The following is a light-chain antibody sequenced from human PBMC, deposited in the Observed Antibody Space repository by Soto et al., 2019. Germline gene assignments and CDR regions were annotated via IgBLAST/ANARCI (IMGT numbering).Light chain of an antibody. CDR3: QSYDSSLSGWV. J-gene: IGLJ3*02. CDR1: SSNIGAGCD. Sequence: QSVLTQPPSVSGAPGQRVTISCTGSSSNIGAGCDVHWYQQLPGTAPKLLIYGNSNRPSGVPDRFSGSKSGTSASLAITGLQAKDEADYYCQSYDSSLSGWVFGGGTKVTVL. CDR2: GNS. V-gene: IGLV1-40*01.